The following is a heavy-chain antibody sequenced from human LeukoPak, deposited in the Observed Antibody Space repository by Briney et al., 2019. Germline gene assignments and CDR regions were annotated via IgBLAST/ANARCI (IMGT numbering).Heavy chain of an antibody. CDR2: IRFSGAT. Sequence: PSETLSLTCTVSRGSIVGYFWTWVRQPPGEGLECIGNIRFSGATSYNPTLESRVTISVDSSKSQIFLNLRSVTTADTAVYYCARGNGWHDYWGQGTLVTVSS. CDR1: RGSIVGYF. D-gene: IGHD6-19*01. J-gene: IGHJ4*02. V-gene: IGHV4-59*01. CDR3: ARGNGWHDY.